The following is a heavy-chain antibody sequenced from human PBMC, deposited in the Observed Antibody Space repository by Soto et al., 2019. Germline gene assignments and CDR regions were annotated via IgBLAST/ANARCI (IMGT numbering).Heavy chain of an antibody. V-gene: IGHV1-69*01. D-gene: IGHD3-10*01. CDR3: AGGGFGELWWFDP. CDR2: IIPIFGTA. Sequence: QVQLVQSGAEVKKPGSSVKVSCKASGGTFSSYAISWVRQAPGQGLEWMGGIIPIFGTANYAQKFQGRVTITAAESTSTAYREVGSVRSEGTAGYYGAGGGFGELWWFDPWGQGTLVTVSS. J-gene: IGHJ5*02. CDR1: GGTFSSYA.